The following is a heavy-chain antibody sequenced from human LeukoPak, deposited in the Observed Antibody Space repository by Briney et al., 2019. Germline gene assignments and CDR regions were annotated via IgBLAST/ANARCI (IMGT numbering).Heavy chain of an antibody. V-gene: IGHV1-18*01. CDR2: ISAYNGNT. Sequence: ASVTVSFKSSGYTFTSYGISWVRQPPGQGLEWMGWISAYNGNTNNAQKLQGRVTMTTDRSKSTAYMDLRRLRFEDADVYYCASEPSAYWNYPLFFDDWGQGALVIVSS. CDR3: ASEPSAYWNYPLFFDD. CDR1: GYTFTSYG. J-gene: IGHJ4*02. D-gene: IGHD1-7*01.